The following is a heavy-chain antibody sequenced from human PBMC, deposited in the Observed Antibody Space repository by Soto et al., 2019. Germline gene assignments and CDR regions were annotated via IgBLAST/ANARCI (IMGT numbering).Heavy chain of an antibody. CDR2: ISGSGGST. Sequence: EVQLLESGGGLVQPGGSLRLSCAASGFTFSSYAMSWVRQAPGKGLERVSAISGSGGSTYYADSVKGRFTISRDNSKNTLYLQMNSLRAEDTAVYYCARTAEYDFWSGYYTTYFDYWGQGTLVTVSS. CDR3: ARTAEYDFWSGYYTTYFDY. J-gene: IGHJ4*02. D-gene: IGHD3-3*01. CDR1: GFTFSSYA. V-gene: IGHV3-23*01.